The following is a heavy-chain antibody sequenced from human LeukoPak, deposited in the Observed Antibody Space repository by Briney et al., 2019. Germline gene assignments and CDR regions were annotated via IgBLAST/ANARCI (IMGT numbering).Heavy chain of an antibody. D-gene: IGHD6-19*01. CDR1: GGSISTYY. J-gene: IGHJ4*02. V-gene: IGHV4-59*01. CDR2: IYYSGST. CDR3: ARGPNRYSSGWYYFDY. Sequence: SATLSLTCTVSGGSISTYYWSWIRQPPGKGLEWIGYIYYSGSTNYNPSLKSRVTISVDTSKNEFSLKLSSVTAADTAVYFCARGPNRYSSGWYYFDYWGQGTLVTVSS.